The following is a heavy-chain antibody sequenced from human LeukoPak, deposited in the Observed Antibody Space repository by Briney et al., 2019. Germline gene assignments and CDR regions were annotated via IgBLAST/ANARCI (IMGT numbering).Heavy chain of an antibody. CDR1: GYTFTGYY. CDR3: ARGGIAAAGPLYNWFDP. CDR2: INPNSGGT. D-gene: IGHD6-13*01. Sequence: ASVKVSCKASGYTFTGYYMHWVRQAPGQGLEWLGRINPNSGGTNYAQKFQGRVTMTRDTSISTAYMELSRLRSDDTAVYYCARGGIAAAGPLYNWFDPWGQGTLVTVSS. V-gene: IGHV1-2*06. J-gene: IGHJ5*02.